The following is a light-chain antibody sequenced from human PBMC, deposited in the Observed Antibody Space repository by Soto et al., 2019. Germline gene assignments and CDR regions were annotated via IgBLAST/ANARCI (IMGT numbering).Light chain of an antibody. J-gene: IGLJ2*01. V-gene: IGLV2-11*01. CDR2: EVT. CDR1: SSDVGGYNH. Sequence: QSALTQPRSVSGSPGQSVTISCTGNSSDVGGYNHVSWYQQHPGKAPKLLVYEVTKRPSGVPDRFSGSKSDNTASQNISGLQGDDEADYYCRSYAGRYIYVLFGGGTKLTVL. CDR3: RSYAGRYIYVL.